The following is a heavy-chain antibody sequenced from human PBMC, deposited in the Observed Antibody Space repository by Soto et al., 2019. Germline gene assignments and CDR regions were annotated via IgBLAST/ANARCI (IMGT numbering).Heavy chain of an antibody. CDR2: IYPSDSDT. J-gene: IGHJ5*02. D-gene: IGHD6-19*01. CDR1: GYSFTTYW. V-gene: IGHV5-51*01. Sequence: PGESLKISCKGSGYSFTTYWIAWVRQMPGKGLEWMGIIYPSDSDTRYSPSFQGQVTISADKSISTAYLQWSSLKASDTAMYYCARQGLSSGCYYGWFDPWGQGPLVTVPS. CDR3: ARQGLSSGCYYGWFDP.